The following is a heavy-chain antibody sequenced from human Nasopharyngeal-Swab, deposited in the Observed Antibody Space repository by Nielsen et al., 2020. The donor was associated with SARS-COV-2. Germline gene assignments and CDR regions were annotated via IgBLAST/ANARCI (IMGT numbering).Heavy chain of an antibody. J-gene: IGHJ6*03. CDR2: IRSKAYGGTT. CDR3: TRDSQLERRYYMDV. CDR1: GFTFGDYA. V-gene: IGHV3-49*03. D-gene: IGHD1-1*01. Sequence: GASLKISCPATGFTFGDYAMSWIRQAPGKGLEWVGFIRSKAYGGTTEYAASVKGRFTISRDDSKSIAYLQMNSLKTEDTAVYYCTRDSQLERRYYMDVWGKGTTVTVSS.